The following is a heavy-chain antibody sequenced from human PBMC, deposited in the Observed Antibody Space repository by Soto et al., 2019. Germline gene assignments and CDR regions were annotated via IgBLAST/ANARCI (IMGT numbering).Heavy chain of an antibody. CDR3: ASLVAGYSYGHFDY. V-gene: IGHV4-59*01. J-gene: IGHJ4*02. CDR2: IFYRGST. CDR1: GGSISSYY. Sequence: SETLSLTCTVSGGSISSYYWGWIRQPPGKGLEWIGYIFYRGSTNYNPSLKSRVTISVDTFKNQFSLKLSSVTAADTAVYYCASLVAGYSYGHFDYWGQGTLVTVSS. D-gene: IGHD5-18*01.